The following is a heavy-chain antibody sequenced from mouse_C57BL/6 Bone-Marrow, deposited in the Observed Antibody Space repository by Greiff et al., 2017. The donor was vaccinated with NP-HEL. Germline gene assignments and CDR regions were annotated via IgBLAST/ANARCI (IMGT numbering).Heavy chain of an antibody. CDR1: GYTFTDYN. CDR2: INPNNGGT. J-gene: IGHJ3*01. D-gene: IGHD2-2*01. CDR3: ARGGSTMVTTRRMFAY. V-gene: IGHV1-22*01. Sequence: EVQLQQSGPELVKPGASVKMSCKASGYTFTDYNMHWVKQSHGKSLEWIGYINPNNGGTSYNQKFKGKATLTVNKSSSTAYMELRSLTSEDSAVYYCARGGSTMVTTRRMFAYWGQGTLVTVSA.